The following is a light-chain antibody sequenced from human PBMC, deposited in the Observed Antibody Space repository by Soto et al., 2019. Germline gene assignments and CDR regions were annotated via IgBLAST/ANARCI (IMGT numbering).Light chain of an antibody. J-gene: IGKJ1*01. CDR3: QHYYSTLWT. CDR2: WAS. V-gene: IGKV4-1*01. CDR1: QTILYSSNNKNY. Sequence: DRVLTPSRDSLDVALGETATITCKSRQTILYSSNNKNYLAWYQQKPGQPPKLLFYWASTRESGVPGRFNGSGSGTDFTLTISSLQAEDVAVYYCQHYYSTLWTFGQGTKVDIK.